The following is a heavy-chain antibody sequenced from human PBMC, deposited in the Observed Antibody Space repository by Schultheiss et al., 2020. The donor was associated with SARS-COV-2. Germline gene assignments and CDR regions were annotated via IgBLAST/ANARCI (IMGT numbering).Heavy chain of an antibody. D-gene: IGHD3-22*01. V-gene: IGHV3-30*03. CDR1: GFTFSSYG. CDR2: ISYDGSNK. J-gene: IGHJ4*02. Sequence: GGSLRLSCAASGFTFSSYGMHWVRQAPGKGLEWVAVISYDGSNKYYADSVKGRFTISRDNSKNTLYLQMNSLKTEDTAVYYCTIDDAHYFDRSGYYYVVKYFDFWGQGTLVTVSS. CDR3: TIDDAHYFDRSGYYYVVKYFDF.